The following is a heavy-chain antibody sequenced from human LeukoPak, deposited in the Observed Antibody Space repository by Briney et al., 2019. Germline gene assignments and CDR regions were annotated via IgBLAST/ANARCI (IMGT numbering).Heavy chain of an antibody. Sequence: PGGSLRLSCAASGFTFSTYWMSWVRQAPRKGLEWVANIKQDGSAEYYVDSVKGRFTISRDNPKKSLYLQMNSLRAEDTAVYYCARGGNSYGPYFDIWGQGTLVTVSS. CDR3: ARGGNSYGPYFDI. CDR2: IKQDGSAE. V-gene: IGHV3-7*01. CDR1: GFTFSTYW. D-gene: IGHD5-18*01. J-gene: IGHJ4*02.